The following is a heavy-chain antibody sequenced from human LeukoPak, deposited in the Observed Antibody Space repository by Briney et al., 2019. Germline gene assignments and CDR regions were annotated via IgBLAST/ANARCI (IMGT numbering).Heavy chain of an antibody. Sequence: SETLSLTCAVSGGSFSGYYWTWIRQPPGKGLEWIWEINHSGSTYYNPSLKSRVTISVDRSKNQFSLKLSSVTAADTAVYYCARASVVVTAYHDAFDIWGQETIVTVSS. CDR3: ARASVVVTAYHDAFDI. V-gene: IGHV4-34*01. D-gene: IGHD2-21*02. J-gene: IGHJ3*02. CDR1: GGSFSGYY. CDR2: INHSGST.